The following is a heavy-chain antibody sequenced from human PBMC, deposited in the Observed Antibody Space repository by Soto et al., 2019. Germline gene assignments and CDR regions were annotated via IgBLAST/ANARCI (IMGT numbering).Heavy chain of an antibody. CDR3: ARGGDYYLDS. D-gene: IGHD4-17*01. CDR2: IYHSGDT. CDR1: GSSLASGGFS. V-gene: IGHV4-30-2*01. J-gene: IGHJ4*02. Sequence: LSLIGSCSGSSLASGGFSCSWIRQPPGKGLEWIGYIYHSGDTYYNPSLKSRVTISVDRSKNQFSLKLNSVTVADTAVYYCARGGDYYLDSWGQGTMVTVSS.